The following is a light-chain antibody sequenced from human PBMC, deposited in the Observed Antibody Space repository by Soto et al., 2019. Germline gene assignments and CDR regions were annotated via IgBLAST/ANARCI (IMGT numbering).Light chain of an antibody. Sequence: VLTQPPSVSGAPGQRVTISCTGSSSNIGAGYDVHWYQQLPGTAPKLLIYANSNRPSGVPDRFSGSKSGTSASLAITGLQAEDEADYYCQSYDTSLSVVFGGGTKLTVL. CDR2: ANS. V-gene: IGLV1-40*01. CDR1: SSNIGAGYD. J-gene: IGLJ2*01. CDR3: QSYDTSLSVV.